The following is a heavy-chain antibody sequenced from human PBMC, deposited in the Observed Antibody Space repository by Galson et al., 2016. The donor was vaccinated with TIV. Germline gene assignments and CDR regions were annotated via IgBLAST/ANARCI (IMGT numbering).Heavy chain of an antibody. Sequence: SLRLSCAASGFTFSSHAMTWVRQAPGKGLEWVSRISLDGSETAYADSVKGRFTISRANGRNTLYLQMNTLRVEDTAVYYCTRGSEYWFDSWGQGTLVTVSS. V-gene: IGHV3-74*01. CDR1: GFTFSSHA. CDR2: ISLDGSET. CDR3: TRGSEYWFDS. J-gene: IGHJ5*01.